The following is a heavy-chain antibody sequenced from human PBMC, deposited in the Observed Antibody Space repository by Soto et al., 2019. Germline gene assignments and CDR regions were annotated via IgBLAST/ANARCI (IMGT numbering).Heavy chain of an antibody. CDR2: INPNSGGT. J-gene: IGHJ6*02. Sequence: ASVKVSCKASGYTFTGYYMHWVRQAPGQGLEWMGWINPNSGGTNYAQKFQGWVTMTRDTSISTAYMELSSLRSEDTAVYYCARDSALPAANYYYYYGMDVWGQGTTVTVSS. CDR1: GYTFTGYY. D-gene: IGHD2-2*01. CDR3: ARDSALPAANYYYYYGMDV. V-gene: IGHV1-2*04.